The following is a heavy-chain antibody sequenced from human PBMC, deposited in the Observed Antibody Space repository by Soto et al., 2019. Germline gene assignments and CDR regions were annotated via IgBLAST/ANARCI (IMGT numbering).Heavy chain of an antibody. J-gene: IGHJ4*02. CDR2: INPNSGGT. D-gene: IGHD3-22*01. Sequence: ASVKVSCKASGYTFTGYYMHWVRQAPGQGLEWMGWINPNSGGTNYAQKFQGWVTMTRDTSISTAYMELSRLRSDDTAVYYCARVYYYDSSGPLGYWGQGTLVTVSS. V-gene: IGHV1-2*04. CDR1: GYTFTGYY. CDR3: ARVYYYDSSGPLGY.